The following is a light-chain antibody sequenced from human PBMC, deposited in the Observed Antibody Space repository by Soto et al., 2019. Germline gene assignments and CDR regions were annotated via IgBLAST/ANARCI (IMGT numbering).Light chain of an antibody. CDR3: QQYGSSGT. J-gene: IGKJ1*01. V-gene: IGKV3-20*01. CDR2: GAS. CDR1: QSVSSD. Sequence: EIVLTQSPATLSLSPGERATLYFRASQSVSSDLAWYQQKPGQAPRLLIYGASSRATGIPDRFSGSGCGTDFTLTISRLEPEDFAVYYCQQYGSSGTFGQGTKVDI.